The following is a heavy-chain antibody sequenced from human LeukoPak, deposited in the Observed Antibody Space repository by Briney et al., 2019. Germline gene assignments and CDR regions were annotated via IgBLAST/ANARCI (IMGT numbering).Heavy chain of an antibody. D-gene: IGHD6-13*01. CDR1: GYTFTSYG. Sequence: ASVKVSCKASGYTFTSYGISWVRQAPGQGLEWMGWISAYNGNTNYAQKLQGRVTMTTDTSTSTAYMELRSLRSDDTAVYYCAREGSPYSSSWSSYXXYXXXXXVWGXXXTXTVSS. CDR3: AREGSPYSSSWSSYXXYXXXXXV. V-gene: IGHV1-18*01. CDR2: ISAYNGNT. J-gene: IGHJ6*02.